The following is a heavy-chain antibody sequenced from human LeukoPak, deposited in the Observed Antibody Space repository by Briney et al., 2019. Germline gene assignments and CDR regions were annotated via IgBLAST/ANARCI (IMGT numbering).Heavy chain of an antibody. CDR3: ARETVVITYYYYYYMDV. Sequence: GGSLRLSCAASGFTFSDYYMSWIRQAPGKGLEWVSYISSSGSTIYYADSVKGRFTISRDNAKNSLYLQMNSLGAEDTAVYYCARETVVITYYYYYYMDVWGKGTTVTVSS. CDR1: GFTFSDYY. D-gene: IGHD3-22*01. J-gene: IGHJ6*03. V-gene: IGHV3-11*01. CDR2: ISSSGSTI.